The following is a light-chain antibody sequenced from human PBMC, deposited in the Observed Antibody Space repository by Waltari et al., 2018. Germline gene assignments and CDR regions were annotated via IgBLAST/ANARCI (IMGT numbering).Light chain of an antibody. V-gene: IGKV2-28*01. CDR2: LGS. CDR1: QSLLYGNGYNY. Sequence: DIVMTQSPPSLTVTPGEAASISCRSSQSLLYGNGYNYVDWYLQKPGQSPQLLIYLGSNRASGVPDRFSGGGSDTDFTLKISRVEAEDVGVYYCEQTLHTPYTFGQGTNLEIK. J-gene: IGKJ2*01. CDR3: EQTLHTPYT.